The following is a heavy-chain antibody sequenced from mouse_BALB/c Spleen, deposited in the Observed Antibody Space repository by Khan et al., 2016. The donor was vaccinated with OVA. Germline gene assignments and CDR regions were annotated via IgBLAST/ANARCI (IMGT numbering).Heavy chain of an antibody. CDR1: GFNIKDTY. Sequence: VQLKESGAELVEPGASVNLSCTASGFNIKDTYMHWVKQRPEQGLDWIGRIDPANGNTKYDPKFQDKATLTADTSSNTAYLQLSSLTSEDTAVYYCATLYANPFAYWGQGTLVSVSA. D-gene: IGHD2-1*01. CDR3: ATLYANPFAY. V-gene: IGHV14-3*02. CDR2: IDPANGNT. J-gene: IGHJ3*01.